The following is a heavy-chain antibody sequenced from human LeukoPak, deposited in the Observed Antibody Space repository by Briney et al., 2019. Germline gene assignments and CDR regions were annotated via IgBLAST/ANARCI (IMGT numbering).Heavy chain of an antibody. CDR1: GFTFSSYA. J-gene: IGHJ4*02. V-gene: IGHV3-64*01. D-gene: IGHD5-18*01. CDR3: ARGGLRGKYSYGYYEQYYFDY. Sequence: PGGSLRLSCAASGFTFSSYAMHWVRQAPGKGLEYVSAISSNGGSTYYANSVKGRFTISRDNSKNTLYLQMGSLRAADMAVYYCARGGLRGKYSYGYYEQYYFDYWGQGTLVTVSS. CDR2: ISSNGGST.